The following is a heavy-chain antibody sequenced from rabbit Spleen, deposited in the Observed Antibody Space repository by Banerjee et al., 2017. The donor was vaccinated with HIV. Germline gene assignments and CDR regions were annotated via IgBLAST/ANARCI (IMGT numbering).Heavy chain of an antibody. CDR2: IDAGSSGFT. CDR1: GFSFSSNYY. D-gene: IGHD8-1*01. J-gene: IGHJ6*01. Sequence: QSLEESGGDLVQPGASLTLTCTASGFSFSSNYYMNWVRQAPGKGLEWIGYIDAGSSGFTYFATWAKGRFTISKTSSTTVTLQMTRLTAADTATYFCARDTASSFSSYGMDLWGPGTLVTVS. CDR3: ARDTASSFSSYGMDL. V-gene: IGHV1S40*01.